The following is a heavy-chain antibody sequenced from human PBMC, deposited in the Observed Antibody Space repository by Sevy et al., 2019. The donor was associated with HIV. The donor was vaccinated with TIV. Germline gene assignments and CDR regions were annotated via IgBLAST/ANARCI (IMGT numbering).Heavy chain of an antibody. Sequence: VSVKVSCKASGYTFTSYGISWVRQAPGQGLEWMGWISAYNGNTNYAQKLQGRVTMTTDTSTSTAYMELRSLRSDDTAVYYCAREKAGTAYYYGMDVWGQRTTVTVSS. V-gene: IGHV1-18*01. CDR1: GYTFTSYG. J-gene: IGHJ6*02. CDR2: ISAYNGNT. D-gene: IGHD1-7*01. CDR3: AREKAGTAYYYGMDV.